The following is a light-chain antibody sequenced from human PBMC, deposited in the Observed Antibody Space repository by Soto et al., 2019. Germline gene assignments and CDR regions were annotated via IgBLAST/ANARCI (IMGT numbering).Light chain of an antibody. CDR3: QQYKSNPWT. CDR1: QRISSW. J-gene: IGKJ1*01. Sequence: DIQMTQSPSPLSAPVGARATIPARASQRISSWLAWHQQKLGRAPRLLIDHASSLERGVPSRYSGGGPGTEITLTNSSLQPADIATYKCQQYKSNPWTFGQGTKVEIK. V-gene: IGKV1-5*01. CDR2: HAS.